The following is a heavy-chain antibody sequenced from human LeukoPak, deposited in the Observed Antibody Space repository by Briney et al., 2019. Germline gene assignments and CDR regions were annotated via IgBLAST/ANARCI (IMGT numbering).Heavy chain of an antibody. CDR3: ARDARGSYYGWYLDY. CDR2: ISTDGTST. Sequence: GGSLRLSCAASGFTFSIYWMRWVRQAPGEGLVWVLRISTDGTSTAYADSVKGRFTISRDNAKNTLYLQMNSPRAEDTAVYYCARDARGSYYGWYLDYWGQGTLVTASS. CDR1: GFTFSIYW. D-gene: IGHD1-26*01. V-gene: IGHV3-74*01. J-gene: IGHJ4*02.